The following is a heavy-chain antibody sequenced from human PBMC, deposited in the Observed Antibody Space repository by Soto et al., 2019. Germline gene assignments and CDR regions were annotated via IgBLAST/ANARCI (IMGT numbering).Heavy chain of an antibody. D-gene: IGHD1-26*01. CDR2: INHSGST. Sequence: SETLSLTCAVYGGSFSGYYWSWIRQPPGKGLEWIGEINHSGSTNYNPSLKSRVTISVDTSKNQFSLKLSSVTAADTAVYYCARFESAGTVGNNWFDPWGQGTLVTAPQ. V-gene: IGHV4-34*01. CDR1: GGSFSGYY. J-gene: IGHJ5*02. CDR3: ARFESAGTVGNNWFDP.